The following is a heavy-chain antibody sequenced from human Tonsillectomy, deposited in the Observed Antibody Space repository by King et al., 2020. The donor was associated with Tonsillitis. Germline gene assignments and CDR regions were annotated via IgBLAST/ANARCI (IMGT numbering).Heavy chain of an antibody. J-gene: IGHJ4*02. CDR3: ARSVGDDYGDYGSDY. D-gene: IGHD4-17*01. CDR1: GFTFSRYG. CDR2: ISYDGSNK. Sequence: VQLVESGGGVVQPGRSLRLSCAASGFTFSRYGMHWVRQAPGKGLEWVSVISYDGSNKYYADSVKGRFTISRDNSKNTLYLQMNSLRAEDTAVYYCARSVGDDYGDYGSDYGGQGTLVTVSS. V-gene: IGHV3-33*05.